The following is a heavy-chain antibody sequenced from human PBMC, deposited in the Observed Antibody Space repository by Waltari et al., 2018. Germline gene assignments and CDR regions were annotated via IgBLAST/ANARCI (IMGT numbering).Heavy chain of an antibody. Sequence: QVQIQQLGAGLLTPSETLYLICAVSDGSFSGYYWSWIRQSSGKGLEWIGEIHPRGSADYSPSFKSRVTISVDTSNNEFSLKLNSVTAADTAVYYCARGLDHAKIGYWGQGTLVTVSP. CDR2: IHPRGSA. J-gene: IGHJ4*02. CDR3: ARGLDHAKIGY. CDR1: DGSFSGYY. V-gene: IGHV4-34*01.